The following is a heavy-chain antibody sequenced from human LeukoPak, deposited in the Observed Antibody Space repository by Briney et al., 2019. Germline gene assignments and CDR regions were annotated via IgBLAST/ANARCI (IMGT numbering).Heavy chain of an antibody. CDR2: IYYSGST. Sequence: SETLSLTCTVSGGSISSYYWSWIRQPPGKGLEWIGYIYYSGSTNYNPSLKSRVTISVDTSKNQFSLKLSSVTAADTAVYYCARDITSIFGVEGYPYWGQGTLVTVSS. CDR3: ARDITSIFGVEGYPY. D-gene: IGHD3-3*01. V-gene: IGHV4-59*01. CDR1: GGSISSYY. J-gene: IGHJ4*02.